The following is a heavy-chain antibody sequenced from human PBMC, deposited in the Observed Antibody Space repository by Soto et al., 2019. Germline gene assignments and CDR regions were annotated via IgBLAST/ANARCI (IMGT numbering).Heavy chain of an antibody. V-gene: IGHV3-30-3*01. CDR1: GFTFSSYA. CDR3: DRVEAQYYFDY. CDR2: ISYDGSNK. Sequence: QVQLLESGGGVVQPGRSLRLSCAASGFTFSSYAMHWVRQAPGTRLERVAVISYDGSNKYYADSVKGRFTISRDNSKNTLYQLMNSLRAEDTAVYYCDRVEAQYYFDYWGQGTPVTVSS. D-gene: IGHD2-15*01. J-gene: IGHJ4*02.